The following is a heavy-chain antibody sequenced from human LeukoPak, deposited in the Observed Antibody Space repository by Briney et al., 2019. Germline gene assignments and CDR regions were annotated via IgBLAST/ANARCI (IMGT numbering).Heavy chain of an antibody. D-gene: IGHD3-3*01. J-gene: IGHJ6*02. CDR1: GYSFTSYW. CDR2: IYPGDSDT. V-gene: IGHV5-51*01. CDR3: ARTGSRSGYYYYGMDV. Sequence: GESLKISCKGSGYSFTSYWIGWVRQMPGKGLEWMGIIYPGDSDTRYSPSFQGHVTISADKSISTAYLQWSSLKASDTAMYYCARTGSRSGYYYYGMDVWGQGTTVTVSS.